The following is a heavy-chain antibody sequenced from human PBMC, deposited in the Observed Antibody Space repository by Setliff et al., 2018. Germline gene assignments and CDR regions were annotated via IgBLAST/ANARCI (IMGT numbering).Heavy chain of an antibody. V-gene: IGHV3-23*01. J-gene: IGHJ4*02. CDR1: GFTFSTYA. D-gene: IGHD3-10*01. Sequence: PGGSLRLSCAASGFTFSTYAMSWVRQAPGKRLEWVSIINVGGTNTYYRDSVKGRFTISRDNSKSTLYLQMNSLRAEDTAIYYCAKGKDVRVDYFDYWGPGTLVTVSS. CDR3: AKGKDVRVDYFDY. CDR2: INVGGTNT.